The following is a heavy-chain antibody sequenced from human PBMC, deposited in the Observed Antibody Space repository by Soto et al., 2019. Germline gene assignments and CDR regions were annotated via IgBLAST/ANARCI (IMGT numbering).Heavy chain of an antibody. CDR1: GYSFTSYW. V-gene: IGHV5-10-1*01. J-gene: IGHJ5*02. CDR2: IDPSDSYT. CDR3: ARRNYYGSGSYSSLDP. D-gene: IGHD3-10*01. Sequence: PGESLKISCKGSGYSFTSYWISWVRQMPGKGLEWMGRIDPSDSYTNYSPSFQGHVTISADKSISTAYLQWSSLKASDTAMYYCARRNYYGSGSYSSLDPWGQGTLVTVSS.